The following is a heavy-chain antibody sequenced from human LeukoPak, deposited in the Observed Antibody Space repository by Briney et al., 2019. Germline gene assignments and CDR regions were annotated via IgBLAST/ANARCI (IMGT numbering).Heavy chain of an antibody. Sequence: GGSLRLSCATSAFTFRSYGMHWVRQAPDKGLEGVAFIRYDGSNKYYADSVKGRFTISRDNSKNTLYLQMNSLRAEDTAVYYCARSGYSYSCGDYWGQGTLVTVSS. CDR1: AFTFRSYG. CDR3: ARSGYSYSCGDY. J-gene: IGHJ4*02. CDR2: IRYDGSNK. V-gene: IGHV3-30*02. D-gene: IGHD5-18*01.